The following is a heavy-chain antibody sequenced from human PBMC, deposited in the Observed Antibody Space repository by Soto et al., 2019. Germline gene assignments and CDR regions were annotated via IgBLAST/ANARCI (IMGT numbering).Heavy chain of an antibody. CDR1: GFTFSGYV. CDR2: ISGSGGST. D-gene: IGHD4-17*01. Sequence: EVQLLESGGGLVQPGGSLRLSCAASGFTFSGYVMSWVRQAPGKGLEWVSAISGSGGSTYYADSVKGRFTISRDNSKNTLYLQMNSLRAEDTAVYYCAKGELGDHGAYVGDYWGQGTLVTVSS. J-gene: IGHJ4*02. CDR3: AKGELGDHGAYVGDY. V-gene: IGHV3-23*01.